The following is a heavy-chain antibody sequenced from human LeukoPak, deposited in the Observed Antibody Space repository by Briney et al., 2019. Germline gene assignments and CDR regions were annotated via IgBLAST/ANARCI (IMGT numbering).Heavy chain of an antibody. CDR1: GFTFSSSG. CDR2: IRYEGIKK. D-gene: IGHD5-12*01. Sequence: PGGSLRLSCAESGFTFSSSGMHCVPHAPGKGVEWVAFIRYEGIKKYSADPGKARFTFSKDNSKKPLYLQITSRRAKAPPVYYCAKDPTITGDYWGQGTLVTVSS. CDR3: AKDPTITGDY. J-gene: IGHJ4*02. V-gene: IGHV3-30*02.